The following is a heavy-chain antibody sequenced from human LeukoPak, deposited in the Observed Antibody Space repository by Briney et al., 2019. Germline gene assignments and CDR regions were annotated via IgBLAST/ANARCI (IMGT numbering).Heavy chain of an antibody. CDR3: AAGGRV. V-gene: IGHV3-15*01. J-gene: IGHJ6*02. CDR2: IQSKTDGGTT. Sequence: GGSLRLSCAASGFTLSSYAMTWVRQAPGKGLEWVGRIQSKTDGGTTEYAAPVKGRFTISRDDSTNTLYLQMNSLKTEDTGVYYCAAGGRVWGQGTTVTVSS. CDR1: GFTLSSYA. D-gene: IGHD3-10*01.